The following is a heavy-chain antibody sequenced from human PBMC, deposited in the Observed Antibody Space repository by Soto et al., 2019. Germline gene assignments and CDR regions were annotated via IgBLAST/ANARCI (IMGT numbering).Heavy chain of an antibody. CDR3: ARDRHFRGGPDDI. Sequence: QVQLVESGGGVVQSGRSPRLSCAASGFTFSSFGMHWARQAPGKGLEWVALIWHDGTFTHYADSVKGRFTISRDNSKTMLYLQMNSLRADDTAVYYCARDRHFRGGPDDIWGQGTMVTVSS. J-gene: IGHJ3*02. V-gene: IGHV3-33*01. CDR1: GFTFSSFG. CDR2: IWHDGTFT. D-gene: IGHD3-3*02.